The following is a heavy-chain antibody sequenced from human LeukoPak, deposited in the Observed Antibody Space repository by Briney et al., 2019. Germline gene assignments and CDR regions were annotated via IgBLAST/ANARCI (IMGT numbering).Heavy chain of an antibody. V-gene: IGHV3-74*01. CDR1: GFTFSDYW. D-gene: IGHD5-12*01. CDR2: INTDGGIT. Sequence: GGSLRLSCAASGFTFSDYWIHWVRQAPGKGLVWVSRINTDGGITNYADSVKGRFSISRDNAKNTLYLQMNSLRAEDTALYYCAKDIGYSGYDFQLTWGQGTLVTVSS. CDR3: AKDIGYSGYDFQLT. J-gene: IGHJ5*02.